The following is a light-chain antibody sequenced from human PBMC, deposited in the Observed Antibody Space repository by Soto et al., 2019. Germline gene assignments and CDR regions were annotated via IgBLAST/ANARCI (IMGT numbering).Light chain of an antibody. CDR1: TSNIGTNT. J-gene: IGLJ2*01. CDR2: VNN. V-gene: IGLV1-44*01. Sequence: QSVLTQPPSASGTPGQTVTMSCSGSTSNIGTNTVTWYQQLPGSAPKVLIYVNNQRRSGVPDRFSGSKSGTSAFLAITGLQSEDEADYYCATWDDNLNGLVFGEGTTLTVL. CDR3: ATWDDNLNGLV.